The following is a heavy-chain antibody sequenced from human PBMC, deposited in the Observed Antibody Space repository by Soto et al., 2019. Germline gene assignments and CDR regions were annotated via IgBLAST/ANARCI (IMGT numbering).Heavy chain of an antibody. CDR1: GFTFSNYE. D-gene: IGHD6-19*01. V-gene: IGHV3-48*03. CDR3: VRVKDIEVTGNPRWFDR. CDR2: ISGSGKTI. J-gene: IGHJ5*02. Sequence: GGSLRLSCAASGFTFSNYEMNWVRQAPGKGLEWVSYISGSGKTIYYADSVKGRFTISRDSAKNSLFLQMNRLRDEDTAVYYCVRVKDIEVTGNPRWFDRWGQGTLVTVCS.